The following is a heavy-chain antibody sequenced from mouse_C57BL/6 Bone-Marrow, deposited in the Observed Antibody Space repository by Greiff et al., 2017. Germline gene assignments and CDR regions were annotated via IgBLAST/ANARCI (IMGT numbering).Heavy chain of an antibody. D-gene: IGHD1-1*01. CDR2: ISSGGSYT. Sequence: EVQLVESGGDLVKPGGSLKLSCAASGFTFSSYGMSWVRQTPDKRLAWVATISSGGSYTYSPDSVKGRFTISSDNAKNTLYLQMSSLKSEDTAMYYCARHEYYGSSYGWFAYWGQGTLVTVSA. CDR1: GFTFSSYG. CDR3: ARHEYYGSSYGWFAY. J-gene: IGHJ3*01. V-gene: IGHV5-6*01.